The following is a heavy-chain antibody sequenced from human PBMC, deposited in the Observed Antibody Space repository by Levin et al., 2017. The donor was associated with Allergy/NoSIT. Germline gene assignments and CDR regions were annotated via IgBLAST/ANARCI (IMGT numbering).Heavy chain of an antibody. D-gene: IGHD3-22*01. CDR2: ISSSGSTI. Sequence: GESLKISCAASGFTFSDYYMSWIRQAPGKGLEWVSYISSSGSTIYYADSVKGRFTISRDNAKNSLYLQMNSLRAEDTAVYYCARAVALPYLTYYYDSSGYYTPDAFDIWGQGTMVTVSS. CDR3: ARAVALPYLTYYYDSSGYYTPDAFDI. V-gene: IGHV3-11*01. CDR1: GFTFSDYY. J-gene: IGHJ3*02.